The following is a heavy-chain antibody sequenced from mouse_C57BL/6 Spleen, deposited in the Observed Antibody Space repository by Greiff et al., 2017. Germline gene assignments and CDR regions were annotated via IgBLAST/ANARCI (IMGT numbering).Heavy chain of an antibody. Sequence: QVTLKESGPGILQPSQTLSLTCSFSGFSLSTFGMGVGWIRQPSGKGLEWLAHIWWDDDKYYNPALKSRLTISKDTSKNQVFLKIANVVTADTATYYCARVPSYYYGSSYYAMDYWGQGTSVTVSS. CDR2: IWWDDDK. J-gene: IGHJ4*01. CDR3: ARVPSYYYGSSYYAMDY. V-gene: IGHV8-8*01. D-gene: IGHD1-1*01. CDR1: GFSLSTFGMG.